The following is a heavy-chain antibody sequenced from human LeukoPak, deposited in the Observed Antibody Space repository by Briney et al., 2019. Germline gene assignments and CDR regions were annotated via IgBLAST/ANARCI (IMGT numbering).Heavy chain of an antibody. J-gene: IGHJ4*02. D-gene: IGHD2-15*01. CDR2: IKQDGSEK. V-gene: IGHV3-7*01. Sequence: GGSLRLSCAASGFTFSSYSMSWVRQAPGKGLEWVANIKQDGSEKYYVDSVKGRFTISRDNAKNSLYLQMNSLRAEDTAVYYCASTLSQDYWGQGTLVTVSS. CDR1: GFTFSSYS. CDR3: ASTLSQDY.